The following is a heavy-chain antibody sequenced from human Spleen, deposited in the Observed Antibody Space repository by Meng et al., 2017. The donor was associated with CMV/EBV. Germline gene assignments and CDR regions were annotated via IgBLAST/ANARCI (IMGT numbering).Heavy chain of an antibody. Sequence: GESLKISCAASGFTFSSYSMNWVRQAPGKGLEWVSSISSSYIYYADSVKGRFTISRDNAKSSLSLQMHSLRVEDTAVYYCARGAAGEGTFGYWGQGTLVTVSS. V-gene: IGHV3-21*01. J-gene: IGHJ4*02. CDR1: GFTFSSYS. CDR2: ISSSYI. CDR3: ARGAAGEGTFGY. D-gene: IGHD1-1*01.